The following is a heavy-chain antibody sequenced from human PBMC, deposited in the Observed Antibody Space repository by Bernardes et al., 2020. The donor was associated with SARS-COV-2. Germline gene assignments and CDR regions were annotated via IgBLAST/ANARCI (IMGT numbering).Heavy chain of an antibody. CDR3: LKITVNGGSIDS. V-gene: IGHV3-64D*06. CDR1: GFTFSTYA. J-gene: IGHJ4*02. D-gene: IGHD3-10*01. CDR2: ISNDGDLT. Sequence: GGSLRLSCSASGFTFSTYAMHWVRQAPGKGLEYVSSISNDGDLTFYTDSVKGRFTISRDNSKNTLSLQMSSLRAEDSAVYYCLKITVNGGSIDSWGQGTLVTVSS.